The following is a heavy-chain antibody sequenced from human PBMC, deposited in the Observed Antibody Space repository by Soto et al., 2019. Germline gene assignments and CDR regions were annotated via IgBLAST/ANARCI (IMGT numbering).Heavy chain of an antibody. Sequence: SVKVSCKASGGTFSSYAISWVRQAPGQGLEWMGGIIPIFGTANYAQKFQGRVTITADESTSTAYMELSSLRSEDTAVYYCASTVELATVFDYWGQGTLVTVSS. J-gene: IGHJ4*02. D-gene: IGHD4-4*01. CDR2: IIPIFGTA. CDR1: GGTFSSYA. V-gene: IGHV1-69*13. CDR3: ASTVELATVFDY.